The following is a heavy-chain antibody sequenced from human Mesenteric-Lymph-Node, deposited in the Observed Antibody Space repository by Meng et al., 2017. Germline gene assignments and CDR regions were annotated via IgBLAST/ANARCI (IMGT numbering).Heavy chain of an antibody. CDR1: GFTFSSYA. D-gene: IGHD1-26*01. V-gene: IGHV3-30*04. Sequence: GGSLRLSCAASGFTFSSYAMHWVRQAPGKGLEWVAVISYDGSNKYYADSVKGRFTISRDNAKNSLYLQMNSLRAEDTAVYYCAREIRRWELLPIYYYYGMDVWGQGTTVTVSS. CDR3: AREIRRWELLPIYYYYGMDV. J-gene: IGHJ6*02. CDR2: ISYDGSNK.